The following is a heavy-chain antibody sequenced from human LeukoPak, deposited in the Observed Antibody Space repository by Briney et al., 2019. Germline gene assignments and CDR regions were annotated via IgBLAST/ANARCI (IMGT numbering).Heavy chain of an antibody. Sequence: SETLSLTCTVSGGSITDTSYFWGWIRQPPGKGLEWIGSIYYRRNTYYSPSLKSRVTLFVDTSKHQFSLKLSSVTAADTAIYYCARRKVAAEIDYWGQGTLVTVSS. J-gene: IGHJ4*02. D-gene: IGHD6-13*01. CDR3: ARRKVAAEIDY. CDR1: GGSITDTSYF. CDR2: IYYRRNT. V-gene: IGHV4-39*01.